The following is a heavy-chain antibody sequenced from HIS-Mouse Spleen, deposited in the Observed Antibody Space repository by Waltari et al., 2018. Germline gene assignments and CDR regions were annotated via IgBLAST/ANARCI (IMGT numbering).Heavy chain of an antibody. CDR1: GGSLSSRSYC. CDR2: IYYSGST. CDR3: AREIPYSSSWYDWYFDL. D-gene: IGHD6-13*01. Sequence: QLQLQESGPGLVKPSETLSLTCTVSGGSLSSRSYCWGWIRQPPGKGLEWIGSIYYSGSTYYNPSLKSRVTISVDTSKNQFSLKLSSVTAADTAVYYCAREIPYSSSWYDWYFDLWGRGTLVTVSS. V-gene: IGHV4-39*07. J-gene: IGHJ2*01.